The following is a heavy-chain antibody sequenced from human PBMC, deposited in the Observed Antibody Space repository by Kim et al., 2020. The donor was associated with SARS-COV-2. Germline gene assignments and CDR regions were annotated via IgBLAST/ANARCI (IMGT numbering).Heavy chain of an antibody. D-gene: IGHD3-10*01. J-gene: IGHJ5*02. Sequence: SETLSLTCTVSGGSISSSSYYWGWIRQPPGKGLEWIGSIYYSGSTYYNPSLKSRVTISVDTSKNQFSLKLSSVTAADTAVYYCARLGRGWFGGNWFDPWGQGTLVTVSS. CDR1: GGSISSSSYY. CDR3: ARLGRGWFGGNWFDP. CDR2: IYYSGST. V-gene: IGHV4-39*01.